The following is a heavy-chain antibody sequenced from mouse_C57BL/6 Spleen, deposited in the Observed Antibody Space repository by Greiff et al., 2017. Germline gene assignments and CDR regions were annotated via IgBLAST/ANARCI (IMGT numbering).Heavy chain of an antibody. CDR1: GYTFTTYP. D-gene: IGHD1-1*01. J-gene: IGHJ1*03. CDR2: FHPYNDDT. V-gene: IGHV1-47*01. CDR3: GRRGYGSSYWYFDV. Sequence: QVQLQQSGAELVKPGASVKMSCKASGYTFTTYPIEWMKQNHGKSLEWIGNFHPYNDDTKYNEKFKGKATLTVEKSSSTVYLELSRLTADDSAVYYGGRRGYGSSYWYFDVWGTGTTVTVSS.